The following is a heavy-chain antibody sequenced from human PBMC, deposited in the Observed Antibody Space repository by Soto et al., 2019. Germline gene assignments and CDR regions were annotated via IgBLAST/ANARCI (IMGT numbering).Heavy chain of an antibody. D-gene: IGHD3-3*01. CDR2: INHSGST. CDR3: ARESHPDYDFWSGYPGAFDY. V-gene: IGHV4-34*01. Sequence: PSETLSLTCAVYGGSFSGYYWSWIRQPPGKGLEWIGEINHSGSTNYNPSLKSRVTISVDTSKNQFSLKLSSVTAADAAVYYCARESHPDYDFWSGYPGAFDYWGQGTLVTVSS. J-gene: IGHJ4*02. CDR1: GGSFSGYY.